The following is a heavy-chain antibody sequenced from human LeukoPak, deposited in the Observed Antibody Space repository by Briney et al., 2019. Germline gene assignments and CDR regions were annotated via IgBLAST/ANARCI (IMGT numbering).Heavy chain of an antibody. CDR1: GGTFSSYA. V-gene: IGHV1-69*05. Sequence: SVKVSCKASGGTFSSYAISWVRQAPGQGLEWMGGIIPIFGTANYAQKSEGRVTITTDESTSTAYMELSSLRSEDTAVYYCARLLYYFSGGSCSHRHFDYWGQGTLVTVSS. CDR2: IIPIFGTA. J-gene: IGHJ4*02. CDR3: ARLLYYFSGGSCSHRHFDY. D-gene: IGHD2-15*01.